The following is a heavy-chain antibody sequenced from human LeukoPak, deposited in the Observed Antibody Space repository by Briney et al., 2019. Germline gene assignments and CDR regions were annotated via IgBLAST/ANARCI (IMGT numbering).Heavy chain of an antibody. CDR1: GYTFSSYS. Sequence: GGSLRLSCVASGYTFSSYSINWVRQAPGKGPEWVSSISVRSNYIYYADSVRGRFSISRDDARGSLYLQMNSLRAEDTAVYYCVRLRRNSDTSGFYYYYDFWGQGTLVTVSP. J-gene: IGHJ4*02. D-gene: IGHD3-22*01. V-gene: IGHV3-21*01. CDR2: ISVRSNYI. CDR3: VRLRRNSDTSGFYYYYDF.